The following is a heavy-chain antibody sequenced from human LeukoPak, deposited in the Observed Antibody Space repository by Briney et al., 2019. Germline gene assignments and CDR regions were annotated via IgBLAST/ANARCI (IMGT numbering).Heavy chain of an antibody. J-gene: IGHJ3*02. CDR1: GFTFSSYA. CDR3: AKDFPGGYYSEDAFDI. V-gene: IGHV3-23*01. Sequence: GGSLRLSCAASGFTFSSYAMSWVRQAPGKGLEWVSAISGSGGSTYYADSVKGRFTISRDNSKNTLYLQMNSLRAEYTAVYYCAKDFPGGYYSEDAFDIWGQGTMVTVSS. D-gene: IGHD1-26*01. CDR2: ISGSGGST.